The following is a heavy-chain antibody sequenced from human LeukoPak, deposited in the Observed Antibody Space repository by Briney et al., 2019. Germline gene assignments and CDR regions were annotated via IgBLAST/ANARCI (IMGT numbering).Heavy chain of an antibody. J-gene: IGHJ4*02. D-gene: IGHD3-3*01. CDR2: MNPNSGNT. Sequence: ASVKVSCKASGYTFTSYDINWVRQATGQGLEWMGWMNPNSGNTGYAQKFQGRVTMTRNTSISTAYMELSSLRSEDTAVYYCARSHSYYDFWSGEETDYWGQGTLVTVSS. CDR3: ARSHSYYDFWSGEETDY. CDR1: GYTFTSYD. V-gene: IGHV1-8*01.